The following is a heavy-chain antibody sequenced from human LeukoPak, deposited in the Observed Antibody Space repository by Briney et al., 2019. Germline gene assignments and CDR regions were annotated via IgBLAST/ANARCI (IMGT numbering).Heavy chain of an antibody. CDR1: GFIFGTYS. Sequence: PGGSLRLSCAASGFIFGTYSMTWVRQAPGNGLEWVSTINIGVGNTYYTDSVKGRFTISRDNSKNTLYLQMNSLRAEDTAVYYCARATMVRGVISLFDYWGQGTLVTVSS. CDR2: INIGVGNT. CDR3: ARATMVRGVISLFDY. D-gene: IGHD3-10*01. V-gene: IGHV3-23*01. J-gene: IGHJ4*02.